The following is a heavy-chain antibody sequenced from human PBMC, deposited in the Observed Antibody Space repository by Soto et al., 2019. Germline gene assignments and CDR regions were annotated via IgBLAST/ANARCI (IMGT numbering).Heavy chain of an antibody. J-gene: IGHJ4*02. D-gene: IGHD6-19*01. CDR1: GDSVNSDNYY. V-gene: IGHV4-30-4*01. CDR3: ARPCAVAGLDY. CDR2: IYFSGST. Sequence: NPSETLSLTCDVFGDSVNSDNYYWTWIRQPPGKDLEWIGNIYFSGSTYYNPSLNSRVTLSIDTSKNHFSLKLTSVTAADTAMYYCARPCAVAGLDYWGQGTPVTFSS.